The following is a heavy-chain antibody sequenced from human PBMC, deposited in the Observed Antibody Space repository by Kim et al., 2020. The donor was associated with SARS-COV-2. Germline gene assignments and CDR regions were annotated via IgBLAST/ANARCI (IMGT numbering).Heavy chain of an antibody. CDR2: INPNSGGT. J-gene: IGHJ3*02. V-gene: IGHV1-2*02. D-gene: IGHD6-6*01. CDR1: GYTFTGYY. CDR3: ARDLMSRSSQDAFDI. Sequence: ASVKVSCKASGYTFTGYYMHWVRQAPGQGLEWMGWINPNSGGTNYAQKFQGRVTMTRDTSISTAYMELSRLRSDDTAVYYCARDLMSRSSQDAFDIWGQGTMVTVSS.